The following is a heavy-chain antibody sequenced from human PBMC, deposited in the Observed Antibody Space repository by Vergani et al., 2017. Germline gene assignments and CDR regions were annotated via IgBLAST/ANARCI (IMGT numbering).Heavy chain of an antibody. CDR3: ARGDFWSGYYPHYYYYYYMDV. CDR2: IKQDGSEK. Sequence: EVQLVESGGGLVQPGGSLRLSCAASGFTFSSYWMSWVRQAPGKGLEWVANIKQDGSEKYYVDSVKGRFTISRDNAKNSLYLQMNSLRAEDTAVYYCARGDFWSGYYPHYYYYYYMDVWGKGTTVTVSS. CDR1: GFTFSSYW. J-gene: IGHJ6*03. V-gene: IGHV3-7*01. D-gene: IGHD3-3*01.